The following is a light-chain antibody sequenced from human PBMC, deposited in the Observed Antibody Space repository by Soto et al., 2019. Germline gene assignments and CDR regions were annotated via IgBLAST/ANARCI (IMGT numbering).Light chain of an antibody. Sequence: DFEMTQAPSTAAASVLDIVTITRQASQNIRSRLAWFQQKPGKAPKLLIYDASSLESGVPQRFSGSGSGTEFTLTISSLQTDDFSTYYCQQFNNYPITFGQGTRLEIK. V-gene: IGKV1-5*01. J-gene: IGKJ5*01. CDR2: DAS. CDR3: QQFNNYPIT. CDR1: QNIRSR.